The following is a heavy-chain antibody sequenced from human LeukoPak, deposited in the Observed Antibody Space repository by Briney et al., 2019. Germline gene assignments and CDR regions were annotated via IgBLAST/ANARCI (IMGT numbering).Heavy chain of an antibody. CDR2: ISGSGGST. J-gene: IGHJ4*02. D-gene: IGHD3-9*01. V-gene: IGHV3-23*01. Sequence: GGSLRLSCAASGFTFSSYAMSWVRQAPGKGLEWVSAISGSGGSTYYADSVKGRFTISRDNSKNTLYLQMNSLRAEDTAVYYRDVWSLYDILTYWGQGTLVTVSS. CDR1: GFTFSSYA. CDR3: DVWSLYDILTY.